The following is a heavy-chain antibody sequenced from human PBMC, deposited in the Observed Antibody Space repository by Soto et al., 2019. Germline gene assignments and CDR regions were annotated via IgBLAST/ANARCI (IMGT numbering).Heavy chain of an antibody. Sequence: PGESLKISCKGSGYSFTSYWIGWVRQMPGKGLEWMGIIYPGDSDTRYSPSFQGQVTISADKSISTAYLQWSSLKASDTAMYYCARESGYYSLLTGAAFDIWGQGTMVTVSS. J-gene: IGHJ3*02. V-gene: IGHV5-51*01. CDR1: GYSFTSYW. D-gene: IGHD3-22*01. CDR3: ARESGYYSLLTGAAFDI. CDR2: IYPGDSDT.